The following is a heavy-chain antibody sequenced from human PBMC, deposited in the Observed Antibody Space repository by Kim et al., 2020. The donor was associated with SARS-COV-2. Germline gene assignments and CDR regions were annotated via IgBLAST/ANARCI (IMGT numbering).Heavy chain of an antibody. J-gene: IGHJ4*02. CDR3: ARGPSGYSYGYTDY. V-gene: IGHV3-21*01. D-gene: IGHD5-18*01. Sequence: YADSGKGRFTISRDNAKNSLYLQMNSLRAEDTAVYYCARGPSGYSYGYTDYWGQGTLVTVSS.